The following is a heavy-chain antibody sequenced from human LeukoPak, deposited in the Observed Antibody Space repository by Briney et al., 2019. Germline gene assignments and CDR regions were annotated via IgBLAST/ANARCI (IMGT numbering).Heavy chain of an antibody. D-gene: IGHD6-13*01. CDR2: IIPIFGTA. J-gene: IGHJ5*02. V-gene: IGHV1-69*13. CDR3: ARGTAAAGQNWFDP. Sequence: SMKVSCKASGGTFSSYAISWVRQAPGQGLEWMGGIIPIFGTANYAQKFQGRVTITADESTSTVYMELSSLRSEDTAVYYCARGTAAAGQNWFDPWGQGTLVTVSS. CDR1: GGTFSSYA.